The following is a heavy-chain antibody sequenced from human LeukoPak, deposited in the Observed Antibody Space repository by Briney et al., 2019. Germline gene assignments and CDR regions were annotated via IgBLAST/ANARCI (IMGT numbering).Heavy chain of an antibody. J-gene: IGHJ4*02. CDR1: GGTFSSYA. Sequence: ASVKVSCKASGGTFSSYAISWVRQAPEQGLEWMGWMNPNSGNTGYAQKFQGRVTMTRNTSISTAYMELSSLRSEDTAVYYCARGDFWSGYYTMGNDYWGQGTLVTVSS. CDR2: MNPNSGNT. CDR3: ARGDFWSGYYTMGNDY. D-gene: IGHD3-3*01. V-gene: IGHV1-8*02.